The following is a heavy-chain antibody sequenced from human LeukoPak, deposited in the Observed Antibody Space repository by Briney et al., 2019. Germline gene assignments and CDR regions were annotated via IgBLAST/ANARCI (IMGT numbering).Heavy chain of an antibody. CDR3: ARGVYSSLPFDY. V-gene: IGHV3-74*01. CDR2: INSDGSST. J-gene: IGHJ4*02. CDR1: GFTFSSYW. D-gene: IGHD6-13*01. Sequence: GGSLRLSCAASGFTFSSYWMHWVRQAPGKGLVWVSRINSDGSSTSYADSVKGRFTISRDNAKHTLYLQMNSLRAEDTAVYYCARGVYSSLPFDYWGQGTLVTVSS.